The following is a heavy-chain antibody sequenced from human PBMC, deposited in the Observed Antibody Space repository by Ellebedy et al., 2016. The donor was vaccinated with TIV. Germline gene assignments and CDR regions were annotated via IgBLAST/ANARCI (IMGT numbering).Heavy chain of an antibody. CDR3: AKGITAAVVEGSLFDP. CDR2: ISGSGGGT. CDR1: GFTFSSYT. D-gene: IGHD6-13*01. V-gene: IGHV3-23*01. Sequence: GGSLRLSXPASGFTFSSYTVRWVRQPPGKGLEWVSDISGSGGGTYYADSVKGRFTISRDNSKNTLYLQMNSLRVEDTAVYYCAKGITAAVVEGSLFDPWGQGTLVTVSS. J-gene: IGHJ5*02.